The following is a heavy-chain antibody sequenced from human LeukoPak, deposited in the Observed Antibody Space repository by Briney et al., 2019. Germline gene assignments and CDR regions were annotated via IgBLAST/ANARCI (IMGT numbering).Heavy chain of an antibody. CDR2: ISYDGSNK. V-gene: IGHV3-30-3*01. Sequence: PGGSLRLSCAASGFTFSSYAMHWVRQAPGKGLEWVAVISYDGSNKYYADSVKGRFTISRDNSKNTLYLQMNSLRAEDTAVYYCARALAGGLLPGTYFQHWGQGTLVTVSS. J-gene: IGHJ1*01. CDR1: GFTFSSYA. CDR3: ARALAGGLLPGTYFQH. D-gene: IGHD1-26*01.